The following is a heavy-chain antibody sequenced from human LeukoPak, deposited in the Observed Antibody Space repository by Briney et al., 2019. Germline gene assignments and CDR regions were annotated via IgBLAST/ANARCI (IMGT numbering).Heavy chain of an antibody. Sequence: GGSLRLSCAASGFTLSSYMMNWVRQAPGKGLEWVSSISSSSSYIYYADSVKGRFIISRDNAKELMYLQMNSLRAEDTAVYYCATMGDGYNSPHDYWGQGTLVTVSS. D-gene: IGHD5-24*01. J-gene: IGHJ4*02. CDR2: ISSSSSYI. V-gene: IGHV3-21*01. CDR3: ATMGDGYNSPHDY. CDR1: GFTLSSYM.